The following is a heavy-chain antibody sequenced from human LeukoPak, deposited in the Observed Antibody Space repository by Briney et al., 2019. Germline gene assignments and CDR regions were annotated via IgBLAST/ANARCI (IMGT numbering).Heavy chain of an antibody. Sequence: SETLSLTCNVSGGSISSSSYYWGWIRQPPGKGLEWIGSIYYSGSTYYNPSLKSRVTISVDTSKNQFSLKLSFVTAADTAVYYCARGRYYYDSSGYRPYDAFDIWGQGTMVTVSS. CDR1: GGSISSSSYY. V-gene: IGHV4-39*07. CDR2: IYYSGST. CDR3: ARGRYYYDSSGYRPYDAFDI. J-gene: IGHJ3*02. D-gene: IGHD3-22*01.